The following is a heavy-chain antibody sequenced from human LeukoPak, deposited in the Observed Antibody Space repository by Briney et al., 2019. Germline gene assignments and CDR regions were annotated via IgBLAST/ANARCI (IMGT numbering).Heavy chain of an antibody. Sequence: PGGSLRLSCAASGFTFSSYRMNWVRQAPGKGLEWVSVIYSGGSTYYADSVKGRFTISRDNSKNTLHLQMNSLGAEDTAVYYCARGGPDYYGSGSSQRAFDIWGQGTMVTVSS. CDR1: GFTFSSYR. D-gene: IGHD3-10*01. CDR2: IYSGGST. V-gene: IGHV3-53*01. J-gene: IGHJ3*02. CDR3: ARGGPDYYGSGSSQRAFDI.